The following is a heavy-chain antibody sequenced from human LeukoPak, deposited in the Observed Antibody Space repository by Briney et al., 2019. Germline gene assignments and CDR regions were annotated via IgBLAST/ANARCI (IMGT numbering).Heavy chain of an antibody. J-gene: IGHJ4*02. CDR1: GDSLTTYY. V-gene: IGHV4-59*12. Sequence: PSETLSLTCSVSGDSLTTYYWSWIRQSPGKGLEWIGYIYHSGSTNYNPSLKSRVTMSVDTSKNQFSLKLSSVTATDTALYYCARTNSGSLYYFDFWGQGTLVTVSS. CDR3: ARTNSGSLYYFDF. D-gene: IGHD1-26*01. CDR2: IYHSGST.